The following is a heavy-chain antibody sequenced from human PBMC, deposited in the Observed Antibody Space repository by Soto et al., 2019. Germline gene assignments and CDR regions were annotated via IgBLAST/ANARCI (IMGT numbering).Heavy chain of an antibody. CDR3: ARGSTMVRGATYGFDP. CDR1: GFTVSSNY. V-gene: IGHV3-66*01. CDR2: IYSGGST. J-gene: IGHJ5*02. D-gene: IGHD3-10*01. Sequence: GESLKISCAASGFTVSSNYMSWVRQAPGKGLEWVSVIYSGGSTYYADSVKGRFTISRDNSKNTLYLQMNSLRAEDTAVYYCARGSTMVRGATYGFDPWGQGTLVTVSS.